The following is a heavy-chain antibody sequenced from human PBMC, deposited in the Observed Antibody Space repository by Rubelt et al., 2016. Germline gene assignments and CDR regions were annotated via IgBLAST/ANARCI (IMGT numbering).Heavy chain of an antibody. CDR3: ARDLSRDIVVVPAAAYFDY. CDR1: GFTFSSYG. Sequence: GSGGDVVQPGRSLRLSCAASGFTFSSYGMHWVRQAPGKGLEWVSGINWNGGSTGYADSVKGRFTISRDNAKTSLYLQMNSLRAEDTAVYYCARDLSRDIVVVPAAAYFDYWGQGTLVTVSS. D-gene: IGHD2-2*01. V-gene: IGHV3-20*04. J-gene: IGHJ4*02. CDR2: INWNGGST.